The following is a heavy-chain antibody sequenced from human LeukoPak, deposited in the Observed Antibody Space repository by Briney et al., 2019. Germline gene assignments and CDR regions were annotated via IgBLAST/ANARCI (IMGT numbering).Heavy chain of an antibody. D-gene: IGHD3-16*02. V-gene: IGHV2-26*01. CDR3: ARILRGSFYDYVWGSYRPLDY. CDR2: IFSNGEK. J-gene: IGHJ4*02. Sequence: SGPTLVNPTETLTLTCTVSGFSLSNARMGVSWIRQPPGKALEWLAHIFSNGEKSYSASLKSRVTISKDTSKSQVVLTMTNMDPVDTATYYCARILRGSFYDYVWGSYRPLDYWGQGTLVTVSS. CDR1: GFSLSNARMG.